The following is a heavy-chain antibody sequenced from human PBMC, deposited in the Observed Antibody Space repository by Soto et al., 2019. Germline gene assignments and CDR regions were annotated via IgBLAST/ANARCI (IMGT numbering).Heavy chain of an antibody. J-gene: IGHJ3*02. CDR3: ARGFANYYDRSGYDPHDGFDI. D-gene: IGHD3-22*01. V-gene: IGHV1-8*01. CDR2: MNPNSGNT. CDR1: GYTFTSYD. Sequence: ASVKVSCKASGYTFTSYDINWVRQATGQGLEWMGWMNPNSGNTGYAQKFQGRVTMTRNTSISTAYMELSSLRSEDTAVYYCARGFANYYDRSGYDPHDGFDIWGQGTMVTVSS.